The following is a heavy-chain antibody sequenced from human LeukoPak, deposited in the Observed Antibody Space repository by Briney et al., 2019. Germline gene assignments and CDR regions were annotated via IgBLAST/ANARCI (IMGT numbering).Heavy chain of an antibody. CDR1: GGSISSYH. D-gene: IGHD3-22*01. CDR2: IFHSGST. Sequence: PSETLSLTCRVSGGSISSYHWSWIRQPAGKDLEWVGRIFHSGSTDYNPSLKSRVTMSVDTSKNQFSLNMTSVTAADTAVYYCAREMDSSGYYWLDYWGRGTLVTVSS. V-gene: IGHV4-4*07. CDR3: AREMDSSGYYWLDY. J-gene: IGHJ4*02.